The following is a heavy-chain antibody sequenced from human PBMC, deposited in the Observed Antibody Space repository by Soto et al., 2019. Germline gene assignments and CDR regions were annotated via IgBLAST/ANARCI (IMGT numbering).Heavy chain of an antibody. CDR3: ARQGPSRADNNWFDP. D-gene: IGHD6-13*01. J-gene: IGHJ5*02. CDR2: IYHSGST. CDR1: GGSISSGGYS. Sequence: SETLSLTCAVSGGSISSGGYSWSWIRQPPGKGLEWIGYIYHSGSTYYNPSLKSRVTISVDRSKNQFSLKLSSVTAADTAVYYCARQGPSRADNNWFDPWGQGTLVTVSS. V-gene: IGHV4-30-2*01.